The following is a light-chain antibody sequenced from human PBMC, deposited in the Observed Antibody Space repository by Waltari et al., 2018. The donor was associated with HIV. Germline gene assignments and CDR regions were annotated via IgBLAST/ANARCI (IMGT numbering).Light chain of an antibody. CDR1: TNDIGSSNY. V-gene: IGLV2-14*01. J-gene: IGLJ2*01. CDR2: EVS. CDR3: SSYSRGALL. Sequence: QSVLTQPASVSGSPGQSLTLSCTGTTNDIGSSNYLSWSQQSPDKAPKLIIYEVSHRPSGVSSRFSGSKSGNTASLTISGLQAEDEAYYHCSSYSRGALLFGGGTKVTVL.